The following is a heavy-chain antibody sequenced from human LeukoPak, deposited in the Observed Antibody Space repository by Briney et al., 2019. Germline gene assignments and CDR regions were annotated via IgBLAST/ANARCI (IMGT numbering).Heavy chain of an antibody. D-gene: IGHD5-12*01. CDR3: ARGAYMDLRGSFDP. CDR1: SGSISGYY. Sequence: PSETLSLTCTVSSGSISGYYWSWIRQPAGMGLEWIGRISTSGSTHYSPSLKSRVTMSVDTSRNQFSLNLSSVAAADTAVYYCARGAYMDLRGSFDPWGQGTLVTVSS. J-gene: IGHJ5*02. CDR2: ISTSGST. V-gene: IGHV4-4*07.